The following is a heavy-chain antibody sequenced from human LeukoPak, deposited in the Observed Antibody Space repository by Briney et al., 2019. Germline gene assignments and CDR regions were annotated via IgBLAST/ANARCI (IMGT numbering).Heavy chain of an antibody. D-gene: IGHD6-6*01. CDR1: AFAFSTYS. CDR3: ARNAYSSSSSNWFDS. J-gene: IGHJ5*01. V-gene: IGHV3-21*01. Sequence: GGSLRLSCTASAFAFSTYSMNWVRQAPGKGLEWVSSINGSRTYIYYASSEKRRITISNNNTNNLQFQKKNSMSAENTAEYYCARNAYSSSSSNWFDSWGQGTLVTVSS. CDR2: INGSRTYI.